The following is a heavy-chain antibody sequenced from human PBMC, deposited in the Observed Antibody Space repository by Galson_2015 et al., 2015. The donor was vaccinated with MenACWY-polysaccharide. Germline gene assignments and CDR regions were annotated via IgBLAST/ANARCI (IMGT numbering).Heavy chain of an antibody. CDR2: IKKDGSGK. Sequence: SLRLSCAASGLTFSNWWMTWVRQAPGKGLEWVASIKKDGSGKYYVDSVKGRFTISRDNAKDSLYLQMNSLRAEDTAVYFCARGLLGLGLWCQGTTVTVSS. J-gene: IGHJ6*02. CDR1: GLTFSNWW. D-gene: IGHD7-27*01. CDR3: ARGLLGLGL. V-gene: IGHV3-7*01.